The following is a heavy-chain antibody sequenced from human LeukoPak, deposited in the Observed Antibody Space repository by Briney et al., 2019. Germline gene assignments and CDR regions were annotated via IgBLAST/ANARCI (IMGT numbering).Heavy chain of an antibody. CDR1: GISFDDYA. CDR3: AKGFSVLASNHYYYYYGMDV. CDR2: ISGDGGST. D-gene: IGHD3-3*01. J-gene: IGHJ6*02. V-gene: IGHV3-43*02. Sequence: GGSLRLSCAASGISFDDYAMPWVRQAPGKGLEWVSLISGDGGSTYYADSVKGRFTISRDNSKNSLNLQMNSLRTEDTALYYCAKGFSVLASNHYYYYYGMDVWGQGTTVTVSS.